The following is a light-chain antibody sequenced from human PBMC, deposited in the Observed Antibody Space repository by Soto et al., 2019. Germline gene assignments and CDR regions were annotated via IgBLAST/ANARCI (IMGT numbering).Light chain of an antibody. CDR1: QSVSSDY. Sequence: EIVLTQSPGTRSLSPGARATLSCRARQSVSSDYLAWYQQKPGQAPMILISRTSRRATGIPDSFSGSGSGTDFTVTNTRLEAEDFADYYCQLYGGSSPFTCGPGTKVDIK. CDR3: QLYGGSSPFT. CDR2: RTS. J-gene: IGKJ3*01. V-gene: IGKV3-20*01.